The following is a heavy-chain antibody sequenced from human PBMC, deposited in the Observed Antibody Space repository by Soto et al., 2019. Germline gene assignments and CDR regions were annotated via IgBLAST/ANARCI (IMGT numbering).Heavy chain of an antibody. V-gene: IGHV1-18*01. D-gene: IGHD3-22*01. CDR2: ISGYSGNT. J-gene: IGHJ4*02. Sequence: QVQLVQSGAEVKKPGASVKVSCKAYGYTFSSYGLSWVRQAPGQGLEWMGWISGYSGNTVYTQRFKGRLTMATDTYTGTAYMELRSLRSDDTAVYYCARDFYESSGYCDYWGQGTLVTVSS. CDR1: GYTFSSYG. CDR3: ARDFYESSGYCDY.